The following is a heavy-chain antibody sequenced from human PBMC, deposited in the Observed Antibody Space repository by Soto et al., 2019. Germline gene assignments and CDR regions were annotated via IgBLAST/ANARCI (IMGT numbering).Heavy chain of an antibody. V-gene: IGHV1-8*01. Sequence: GASVKVSCKASGYTFTSYDINWVRQATGQGLEWMGWMNPNSGNTGYAQKFQGRVTMTRNTSISTAYMELSSLRSEDTAVYYCARVSGDIVLVPADSGFDGMDVWGQGTTVTVSS. J-gene: IGHJ6*02. CDR1: GYTFTSYD. D-gene: IGHD2-2*01. CDR3: ARVSGDIVLVPADSGFDGMDV. CDR2: MNPNSGNT.